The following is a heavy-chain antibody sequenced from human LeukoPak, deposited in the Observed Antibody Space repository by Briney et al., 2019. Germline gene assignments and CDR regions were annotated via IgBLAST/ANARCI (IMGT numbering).Heavy chain of an antibody. CDR3: VRELGAPGYFQH. D-gene: IGHD7-27*01. CDR1: GFTFSTSW. Sequence: GGSLRLSCAASGFTFSTSWMHWVRQTPGKGPVWVSRISKDGSATNYAGSVKGRFTISRDNAKNTLDLQMNSLRVDDTALYYCVRELGAPGYFQHWGQGILVTVSS. J-gene: IGHJ1*01. V-gene: IGHV3-74*01. CDR2: ISKDGSAT.